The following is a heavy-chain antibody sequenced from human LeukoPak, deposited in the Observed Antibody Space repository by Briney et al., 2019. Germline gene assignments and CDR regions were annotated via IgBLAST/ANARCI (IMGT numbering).Heavy chain of an antibody. V-gene: IGHV4-4*07. J-gene: IGHJ4*02. Sequence: PSETLSLTCSVSGGSISTYYWSWIRQPAGKGLEWIGRIYTSGSTNYNPSLKSRVTISVDTSKNQFSLKLSSVTAADTAVYYCAREFRFSGYDTPDYWGQGTLVTVSS. CDR3: AREFRFSGYDTPDY. CDR2: IYTSGST. D-gene: IGHD5-12*01. CDR1: GGSISTYY.